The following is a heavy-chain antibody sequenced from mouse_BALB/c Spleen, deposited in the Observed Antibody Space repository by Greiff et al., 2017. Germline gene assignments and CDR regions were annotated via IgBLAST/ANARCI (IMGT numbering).Heavy chain of an antibody. V-gene: IGHV1-7*01. Sequence: QVQLQQSGAELAKPGASVKMSCKASGYTFTSYWMHWVKQRPGQGLEWIGYINPSTGYTEYNQKFKDKATLTADKSSSTAYMQLSSLTSEDSAVYYCARERGAMDYWGQGTSVTVSS. CDR2: INPSTGYT. J-gene: IGHJ4*01. CDR1: GYTFTSYW. CDR3: ARERGAMDY.